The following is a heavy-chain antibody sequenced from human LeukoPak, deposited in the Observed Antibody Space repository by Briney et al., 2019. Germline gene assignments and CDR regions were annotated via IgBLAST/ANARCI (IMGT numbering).Heavy chain of an antibody. V-gene: IGHV3-21*01. J-gene: IGHJ1*01. CDR2: ISSSSSYI. CDR3: ARAPSSSRGYFQH. CDR1: GFTFSSYS. D-gene: IGHD2-2*01. Sequence: PGGSLRLSCAASGFTFSSYSMNWVRQAPGKGLGWVSSISSSSSYIYYADSVKGRFTISRDNAKDSLYLQMNSLRAEDTAVYYCARAPSSSRGYFQHWGQGTLVTVSS.